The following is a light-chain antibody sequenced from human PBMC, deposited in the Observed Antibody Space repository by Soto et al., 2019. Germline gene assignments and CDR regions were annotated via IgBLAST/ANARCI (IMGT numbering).Light chain of an antibody. CDR2: GAS. J-gene: IGKJ5*01. V-gene: IGKV3-20*01. CDR1: QSVTSNY. Sequence: EIVLTQSPGTLSLSPGDRATLSCRASQSVTSNYLAWYQQRPGQAPRLLISGASTRATGIPYTFSGSVSGTVFTLTITRLEPDDFAVYYCQQYGSSPITFGQGTRVELK. CDR3: QQYGSSPIT.